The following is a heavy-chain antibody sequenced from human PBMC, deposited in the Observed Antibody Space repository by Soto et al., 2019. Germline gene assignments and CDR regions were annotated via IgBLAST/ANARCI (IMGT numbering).Heavy chain of an antibody. D-gene: IGHD1-1*01. V-gene: IGHV3-33*01. Sequence: GGSLRLSCAASGFTFSSYGMHWVRQAPGKGLEWVAVIWYDGSNKYYADSVKGRFTISRDNSKNTLYLQMNSLRAEDTAVYYCARDLDRGAYYYYYGMDVWGQGTTVTVSS. CDR2: IWYDGSNK. J-gene: IGHJ6*02. CDR1: GFTFSSYG. CDR3: ARDLDRGAYYYYYGMDV.